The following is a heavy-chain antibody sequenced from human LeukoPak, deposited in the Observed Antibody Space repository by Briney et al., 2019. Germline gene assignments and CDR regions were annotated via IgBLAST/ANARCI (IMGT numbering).Heavy chain of an antibody. D-gene: IGHD3-10*01. J-gene: IGHJ4*02. V-gene: IGHV4-4*02. CDR3: ARATRAYGSGRKFDY. CDR1: GGSISSSNW. CDR2: IYHSGST. Sequence: SGTLSLTCAVSGGSISSSNWWSWVRQPPGKGLEWIGEIYHSGSTNYNPSLKSRVTISVDKSKNQFSLKLSSVTAADTAVYYCARATRAYGSGRKFDYWGQGTLVTVSS.